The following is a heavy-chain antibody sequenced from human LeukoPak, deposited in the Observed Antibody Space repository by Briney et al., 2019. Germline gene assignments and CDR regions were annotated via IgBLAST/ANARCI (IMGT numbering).Heavy chain of an antibody. D-gene: IGHD2-15*01. CDR2: ISSSSSYI. V-gene: IGHV3-21*01. J-gene: IGHJ4*02. CDR3: ARDPIPIYCSGGSCSTYYFDY. CDR1: GFTFSSYS. Sequence: GGSLRLSCAASGFTFSSYSMNWVRQAPGKGLEWVSSISSSSSYIYYADSVKGRFTISRDNAKNSLYLQMNSLRAEDTAVYYCARDPIPIYCSGGSCSTYYFDYWGQGTLVTVSS.